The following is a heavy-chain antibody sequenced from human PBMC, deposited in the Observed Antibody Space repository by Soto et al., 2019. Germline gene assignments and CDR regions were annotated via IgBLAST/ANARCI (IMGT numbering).Heavy chain of an antibody. V-gene: IGHV1-18*01. J-gene: IGHJ4*02. D-gene: IGHD2-15*01. CDR3: ARVGYCSGGSCYFRPFDY. CDR1: GYTFTSYG. CDR2: ISAYNGNT. Sequence: ASVKVSCKASGYTFTSYGISWVRQAPGQGLEWVGWISAYNGNTNYAQKLQGRVTMTTDTSTSTAYMELRSLRSDDTAVFYFARVGYCSGGSCYFRPFDYWGQGTLVTVSS.